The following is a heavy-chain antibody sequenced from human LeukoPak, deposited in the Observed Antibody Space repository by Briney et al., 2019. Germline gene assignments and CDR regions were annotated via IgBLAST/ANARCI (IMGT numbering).Heavy chain of an antibody. CDR2: ISSSSSYI. V-gene: IGHV3-21*04. J-gene: IGHJ4*02. CDR1: GFTFSSYS. Sequence: PGGSLRLSCAASGFTFSSYSMNWVRQAPGKGLEWVSSISSSSSYIYYAGSVKGRFTISRDNAKNSLYLQMNSLRAEDTAVYYCAASLPNIVVVPATKGPFGYWGQGALVTASS. CDR3: AASLPNIVVVPATKGPFGY. D-gene: IGHD2-2*01.